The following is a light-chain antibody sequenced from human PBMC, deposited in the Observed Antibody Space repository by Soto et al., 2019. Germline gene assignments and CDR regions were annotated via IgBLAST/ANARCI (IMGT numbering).Light chain of an antibody. V-gene: IGKV1-17*01. J-gene: IGKJ1*01. CDR1: QGIRDD. CDR2: AAS. Sequence: DIQMTQSPSSLSASVGDRVTITCRASQGIRDDLGWYRQRPGKAPERLLFAASGFPRGVPSSFRFSGSGSGTEFTFTINSLQAEDSATYYCLQHKTYPWKFGQGTKVDVK. CDR3: LQHKTYPWK.